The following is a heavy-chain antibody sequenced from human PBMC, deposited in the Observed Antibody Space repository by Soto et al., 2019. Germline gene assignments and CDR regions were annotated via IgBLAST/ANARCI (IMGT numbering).Heavy chain of an antibody. Sequence: QVQLVESGGGVVQPGRSLRLSCAASGFTLSNYGMHWVPQAPGKGLEWVAVIWSGGSNKYYADSVKGRFTISRDNSKNTLYLQMNSLRAEDTAVYYCARALQYQNWLDPWGQGTLVTVSS. J-gene: IGHJ5*02. CDR3: ARALQYQNWLDP. CDR2: IWSGGSNK. V-gene: IGHV3-33*01. CDR1: GFTLSNYG. D-gene: IGHD4-4*01.